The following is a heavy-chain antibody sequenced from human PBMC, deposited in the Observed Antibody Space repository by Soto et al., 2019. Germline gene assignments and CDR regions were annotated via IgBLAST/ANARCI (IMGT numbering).Heavy chain of an antibody. D-gene: IGHD3-10*01. V-gene: IGHV4-59*01. CDR2: IYYSGST. Sequence: QVQLQESGPGLVKPSETLSLTCTVSGGSISSYYWSWIRQPPGKGLEWIGYIYYSGSTNYNPSLKSRVTIPVDTSTNQCPLKLSSVTAADTAVYYCARDYSGSGSPPLGYWGQGTLVTVSS. CDR3: ARDYSGSGSPPLGY. J-gene: IGHJ4*02. CDR1: GGSISSYY.